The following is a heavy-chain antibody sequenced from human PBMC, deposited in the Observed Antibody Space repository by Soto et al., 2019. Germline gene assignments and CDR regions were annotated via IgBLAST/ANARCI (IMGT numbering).Heavy chain of an antibody. CDR3: ARDGTYCSSTSCYVPYYHYYGMDV. Sequence: ASVKVSCKASGYTFTSYAMHWVRQAPGQRLEWMGWINAGNGNTKYSQKFQGRVTITRDTSASTAYMELSSLRSEDTAVYYCARDGTYCSSTSCYVPYYHYYGMDVWGQGTTVTVSS. CDR1: GYTFTSYA. D-gene: IGHD2-2*01. J-gene: IGHJ6*02. CDR2: INAGNGNT. V-gene: IGHV1-3*01.